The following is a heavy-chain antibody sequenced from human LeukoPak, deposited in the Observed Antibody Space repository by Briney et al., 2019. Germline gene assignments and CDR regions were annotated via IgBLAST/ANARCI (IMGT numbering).Heavy chain of an antibody. V-gene: IGHV3-74*01. CDR3: ARPMTTVYHYYYYMDV. D-gene: IGHD4-11*01. J-gene: IGHJ6*03. Sequence: GWSLRLSCAASGFTFSTYWMHWVRQAPGKGLVWVSRINSVGSSTNYADSVKGRFTISRDNTKNTLYLQMNSLRAEDTAVYYCARPMTTVYHYYYYMDVRGKGTTVTVSS. CDR1: GFTFSTYW. CDR2: INSVGSST.